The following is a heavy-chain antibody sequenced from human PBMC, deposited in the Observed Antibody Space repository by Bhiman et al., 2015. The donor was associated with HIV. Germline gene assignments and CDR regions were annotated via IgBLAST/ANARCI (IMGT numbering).Heavy chain of an antibody. J-gene: IGHJ3*01. V-gene: IGHV3-30*02. CDR1: RFTFSAYD. D-gene: IGHD1-26*01. Sequence: QVQLVESGGGVVQPGGSLRLSCAASRFTFSAYDMHWVRQAPGKGLEWVAFIRSDGSNKYYADSVKGRFTISRDNAKNSLSLQMNNLRAEDTAVYYCARDPNSGNYPWGQGTMVTVSS. CDR2: IRSDGSNK. CDR3: ARDPNSGNYP.